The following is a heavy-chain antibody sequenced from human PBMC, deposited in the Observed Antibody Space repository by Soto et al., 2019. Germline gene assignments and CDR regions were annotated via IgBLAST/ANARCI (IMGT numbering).Heavy chain of an antibody. CDR2: ISYDGTIT. CDR3: ARGSYYISGTVHRPYDY. D-gene: IGHD3-16*01. J-gene: IGHJ4*02. Sequence: EVQLVESGGDLIQPGGSLRLSCAASGFTFSIYAMHWVRQAPGKGLEYVSAISYDGTITYYADSVKGRFTISRDDSRNTLYLKMGSLRPEDMAVYYCARGSYYISGTVHRPYDYWGQGTLVTVSS. CDR1: GFTFSIYA. V-gene: IGHV3-64*07.